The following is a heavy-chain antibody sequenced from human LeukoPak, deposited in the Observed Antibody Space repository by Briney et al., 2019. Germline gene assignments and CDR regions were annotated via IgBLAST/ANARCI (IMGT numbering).Heavy chain of an antibody. J-gene: IGHJ4*02. CDR2: IYYGGST. CDR3: ARGGDMSGTIIDY. CDR1: GASLSSYF. Sequence: SETLSLTCIVSGASLSSYFWSWIRQPPGKGLEYIGYIYYGGSTNYNPSLKSRVTISIDTSKNQFSLKLNSVTAADTAVYYCARGGDMSGTIIDYWGQGTLVTVSS. D-gene: IGHD3-22*01. V-gene: IGHV4-59*01.